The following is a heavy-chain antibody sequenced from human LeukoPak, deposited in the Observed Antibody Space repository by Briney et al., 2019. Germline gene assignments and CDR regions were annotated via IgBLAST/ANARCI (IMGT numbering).Heavy chain of an antibody. Sequence: GGSLRLSCAASGFTFSSYAMSWVRQAPGKGLEWVSSIRSSGGSTYYAASVKGRFTISRDNAKNSLYLQMNSLRAEDTAVYYCARELGGSGSSAYNWFDPWGQGTLVTVSS. J-gene: IGHJ5*02. D-gene: IGHD3-10*01. CDR1: GFTFSSYA. CDR3: ARELGGSGSSAYNWFDP. V-gene: IGHV3-23*01. CDR2: IRSSGGST.